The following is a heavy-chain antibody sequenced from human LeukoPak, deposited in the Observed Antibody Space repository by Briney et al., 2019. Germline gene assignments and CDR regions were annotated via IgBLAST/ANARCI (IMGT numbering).Heavy chain of an antibody. CDR1: GFTFSSYW. J-gene: IGHJ5*02. CDR3: ARDAAGRGVFNWFDP. D-gene: IGHD6-13*01. Sequence: GGSLRLSCAASGFTFSSYWMCWVRQAPGRGLEWVANIKQDGSEKYYVDSVKGRFTISRDNAKNSLYLQMNSLRAEDTAVYYCARDAAGRGVFNWFDPWGQGTLVTVSS. CDR2: IKQDGSEK. V-gene: IGHV3-7*01.